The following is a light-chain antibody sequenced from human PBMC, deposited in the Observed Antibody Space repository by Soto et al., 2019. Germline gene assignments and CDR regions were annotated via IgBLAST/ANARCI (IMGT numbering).Light chain of an antibody. CDR3: SSYTRTSARV. CDR2: EVS. V-gene: IGLV2-14*01. CDR1: SSDVGGYNY. J-gene: IGLJ1*01. Sequence: SALTQPAFVSGSSGQSITSSCTGTSSDVGGYNYVSWDQHPPGKAPKLMISEVSNRPSGVSNRFSGSKSGNTASLTISGPQAEDEADYYCSSYTRTSARVVGTGTKVTV.